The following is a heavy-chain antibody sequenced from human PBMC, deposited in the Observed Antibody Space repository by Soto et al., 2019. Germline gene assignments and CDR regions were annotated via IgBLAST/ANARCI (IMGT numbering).Heavy chain of an antibody. Sequence: ASVKVSCKASGGTFSSYTISWVRQAPGQGLEWMGRIIPILGIANYAQKFQGRVTITADKSTSTAYMELSSLRSEDTAVYYCASYYGSGSYYKAGPLAFDYWGQGTLVTVSS. D-gene: IGHD3-10*01. CDR1: GGTFSSYT. V-gene: IGHV1-69*02. J-gene: IGHJ4*02. CDR3: ASYYGSGSYYKAGPLAFDY. CDR2: IIPILGIA.